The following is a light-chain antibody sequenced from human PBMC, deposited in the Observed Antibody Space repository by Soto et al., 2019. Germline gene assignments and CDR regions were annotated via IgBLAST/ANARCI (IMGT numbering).Light chain of an antibody. V-gene: IGLV1-44*01. CDR1: NSNVGSHR. Sequence: QSVLTQSPSASATPGQRVTISCSGSNSNVGSHRLNWYQQLPGTAPKLLIYANNQRPSGVPDRFSGSKSGASASLAISGVQAEDEADYYCAAWDDSLDAAVFGGGTQLTVL. J-gene: IGLJ7*01. CDR2: ANN. CDR3: AAWDDSLDAAV.